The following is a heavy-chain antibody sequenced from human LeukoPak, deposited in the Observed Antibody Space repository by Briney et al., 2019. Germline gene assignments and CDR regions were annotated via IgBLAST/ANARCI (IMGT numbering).Heavy chain of an antibody. V-gene: IGHV4-4*07. CDR2: IYSSGSA. CDR1: GASIGGSY. D-gene: IGHD2-21*01. Sequence: SETLSLTCTVSGASIGGSYWSWIRQPAGRGLEWIGRIYSSGSANYNPSLKSRVTMSVDRSKNQFALRMNSVIAADTAVYYCARSNRFAAIDSWAHGIMVTVSS. CDR3: ARSNRFAAIDS. J-gene: IGHJ5*01.